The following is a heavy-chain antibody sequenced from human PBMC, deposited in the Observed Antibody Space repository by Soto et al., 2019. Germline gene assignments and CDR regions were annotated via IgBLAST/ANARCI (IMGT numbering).Heavy chain of an antibody. J-gene: IGHJ4*02. CDR3: SRGYPPRDQLGNLPGAF. D-gene: IGHD1-1*01. CDR1: GYTFTSYY. Sequence: QVQLVHSGAEVMQPGASVKVSCKASGYTFTSYYIQWVRQAPGQGLEWMGIINPSGGSTNYAQKFQGRVTMTRDTSTSTVYMELSSLRSEDTAIYYCSRGYPPRDQLGNLPGAFWGQGTLVTVSS. CDR2: INPSGGST. V-gene: IGHV1-46*03.